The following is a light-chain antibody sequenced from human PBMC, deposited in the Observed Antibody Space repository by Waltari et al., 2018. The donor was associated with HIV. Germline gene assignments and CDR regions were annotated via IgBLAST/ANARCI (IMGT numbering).Light chain of an antibody. J-gene: IGKJ4*02. Sequence: IVLTQSPGPLSLSPGERATLSCRASQSVDSSYIAWYQQRSGQAPRLLLSGASSRATGIPDRFIGSGSGADFTLTIRRLEPEDFAVYYCQQYGRSLTFGGATKVAIK. CDR2: GAS. CDR1: QSVDSSY. V-gene: IGKV3-20*01. CDR3: QQYGRSLT.